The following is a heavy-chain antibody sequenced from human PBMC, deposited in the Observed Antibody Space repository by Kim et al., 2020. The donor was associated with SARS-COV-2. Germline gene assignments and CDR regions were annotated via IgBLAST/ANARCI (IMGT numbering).Heavy chain of an antibody. CDR2: ST. J-gene: IGHJ4*02. V-gene: IGHV3-23*01. CDR3: ARESSRRADY. Sequence: STFYADSVKGRFTIASDKSKNTLFQQLNSLRDEDTALYYCARESSRRADYWGQGTLVTVSS. D-gene: IGHD2-2*01.